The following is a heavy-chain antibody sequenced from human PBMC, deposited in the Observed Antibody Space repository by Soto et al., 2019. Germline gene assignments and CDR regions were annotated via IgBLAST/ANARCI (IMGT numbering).Heavy chain of an antibody. CDR2: INHSGST. D-gene: IGHD4-17*01. V-gene: IGHV4-34*01. CDR1: GGSFRGYH. CDR3: ATMTTVTRYYYYGMDV. J-gene: IGHJ6*02. Sequence: PSVTRSLTCAFPGGSFRGYHWRWMGQFPGRGLEWIGEINHSGSTNYNPSLKSRVTISVDTSKNQFSLKLSSVTAADTAVYYCATMTTVTRYYYYGMDVWGQGTTVS.